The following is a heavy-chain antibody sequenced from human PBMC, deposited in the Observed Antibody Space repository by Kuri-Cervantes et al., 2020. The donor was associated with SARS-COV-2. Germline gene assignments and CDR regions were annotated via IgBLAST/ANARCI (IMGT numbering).Heavy chain of an antibody. CDR3: ARSGIISSSSWRTFDY. Sequence: SETLSLTCAVYGGSFSGYYWSWIRQPPGKGLEWIGEINHSGSTNYNPSLKSRVTVSVDTSKNQFSLKLSSVTAADTAVYYCARSGIISSSSWRTFDYWGQGTLVTVSS. CDR1: GGSFSGYY. J-gene: IGHJ4*02. CDR2: INHSGST. V-gene: IGHV4-34*01. D-gene: IGHD6-13*01.